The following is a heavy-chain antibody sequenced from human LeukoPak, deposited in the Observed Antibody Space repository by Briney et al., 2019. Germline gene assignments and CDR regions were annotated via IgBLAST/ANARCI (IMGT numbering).Heavy chain of an antibody. CDR1: GFTFSSYG. CDR2: IWYDGTDK. J-gene: IGHJ4*02. D-gene: IGHD1-1*01. Sequence: GGSPRLSCAASGFTFSSYGMHWVRQGPGKGLEWVTFIWYDGTDKNYADSVKGRFTISRDNSKNTLYLQMNSLRDEDTAVYYCARVERSGYFDYWGQGTLVTVSS. V-gene: IGHV3-33*01. CDR3: ARVERSGYFDY.